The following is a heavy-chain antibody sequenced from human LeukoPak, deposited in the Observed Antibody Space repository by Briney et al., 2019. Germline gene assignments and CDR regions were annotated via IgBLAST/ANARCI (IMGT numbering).Heavy chain of an antibody. D-gene: IGHD3-10*01. V-gene: IGHV4-30-4*08. CDR3: ARDHYGSGMFDY. CDR1: GGSISSGDYY. CDR2: IYYNGST. J-gene: IGHJ4*02. Sequence: PSQTLSLTCTVSGGSISSGDYYWSWIRQPPGKGLEWIGYIYYNGSTYYNPSLKSRVTISVDASKNQFSLKLSSVTAADTAVYYCARDHYGSGMFDYWGQGTLVTVSS.